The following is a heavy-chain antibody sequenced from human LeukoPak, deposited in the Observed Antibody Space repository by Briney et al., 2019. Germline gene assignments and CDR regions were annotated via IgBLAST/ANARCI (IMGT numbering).Heavy chain of an antibody. CDR1: GGSFSDYY. CDR2: INHSGST. V-gene: IGHV4-34*01. Sequence: SETLSLTCAVYGGSFSDYYWSWIPQSPGKGLEWIGEINHSGSTNYNPSLKSRVTISVDTSKNQFSLKLSSVTAADTAVYYCASRYCSSTSCYLPDYWGQGTLVTVSS. D-gene: IGHD2-2*01. CDR3: ASRYCSSTSCYLPDY. J-gene: IGHJ4*02.